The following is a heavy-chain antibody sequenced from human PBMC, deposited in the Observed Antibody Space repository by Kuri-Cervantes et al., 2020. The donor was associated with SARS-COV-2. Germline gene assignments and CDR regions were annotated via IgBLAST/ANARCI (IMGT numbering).Heavy chain of an antibody. D-gene: IGHD2-2*01. V-gene: IGHV3-74*03. CDR3: ARDLGYCSSTSCYEGHYMDV. CDR1: GFTFNNFW. Sequence: GGSLRLSCAASGFTFNNFWLHWVRQVPGQGPVWVSRIGSGGTIIKYADSVKGRFTISRDNAKNSLYLQMNSLRAEDTAVYYCARDLGYCSSTSCYEGHYMDVWGKGTTVTVSS. CDR2: IGSGGTII. J-gene: IGHJ6*03.